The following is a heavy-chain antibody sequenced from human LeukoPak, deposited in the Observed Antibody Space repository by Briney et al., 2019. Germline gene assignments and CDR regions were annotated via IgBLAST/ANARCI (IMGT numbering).Heavy chain of an antibody. J-gene: IGHJ4*02. Sequence: GGSLRLSCAASGFTFSSYAMSWVRQAPGKGLKWVSTISDSGGSTHYADSVKGRFTISRDNSKNTLYLQVNSLRAEDTAVYYCAKCGDHSGYYCLIDYWGQGTLVTVSS. CDR3: AKCGDHSGYYCLIDY. D-gene: IGHD3-22*01. V-gene: IGHV3-23*01. CDR1: GFTFSSYA. CDR2: ISDSGGST.